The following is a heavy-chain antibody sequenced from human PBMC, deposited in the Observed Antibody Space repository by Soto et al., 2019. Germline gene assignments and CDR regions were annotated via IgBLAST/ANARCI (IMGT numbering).Heavy chain of an antibody. CDR2: IYSGGST. D-gene: IGHD3-10*01. Sequence: EVQLVESGGGLVQPGGSLRLSCAASGFTVSSNYMSWVRQAPGKGLEWVSVIYSGGSTYYADSVKGRFTISRHNSKNTLDLQMDSLRAEDTSVYYCARDKAGNVVRGGGMDVWGKGSTVTVSS. V-gene: IGHV3-53*04. CDR1: GFTVSSNY. CDR3: ARDKAGNVVRGGGMDV. J-gene: IGHJ6*03.